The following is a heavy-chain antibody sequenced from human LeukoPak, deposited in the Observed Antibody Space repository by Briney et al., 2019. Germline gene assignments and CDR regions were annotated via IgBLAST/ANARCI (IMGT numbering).Heavy chain of an antibody. Sequence: SETLSLTCIVSGGSLNSPNYYWGWIRQPPGKGLEWIGTIYYTGTTYYNPSLKSRLTISVDTSKNQFSLKLSSVTAADTAVYYCAREGVYYDILAAYYRPYYFDFWGQGTLVTVYS. CDR2: IYYTGTT. CDR3: AREGVYYDILAAYYRPYYFDF. CDR1: GGSLNSPNYY. J-gene: IGHJ4*02. D-gene: IGHD3-9*01. V-gene: IGHV4-39*07.